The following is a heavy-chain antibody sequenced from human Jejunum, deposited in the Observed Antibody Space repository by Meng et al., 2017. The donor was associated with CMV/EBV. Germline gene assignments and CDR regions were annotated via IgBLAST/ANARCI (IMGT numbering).Heavy chain of an antibody. D-gene: IGHD5-12*01. Sequence: TFRNYAMPWVRQAPGKGLEWVSVIYSGGSTSYSADSVKGRFTISRDDSKNTLYLQMHSLRAEDTAVYYCAKEGYSGYAFYFYGMDVWGQGTTVTVSS. CDR2: IYSGGSTS. CDR1: TFRNYA. J-gene: IGHJ6*02. CDR3: AKEGYSGYAFYFYGMDV. V-gene: IGHV3-23*03.